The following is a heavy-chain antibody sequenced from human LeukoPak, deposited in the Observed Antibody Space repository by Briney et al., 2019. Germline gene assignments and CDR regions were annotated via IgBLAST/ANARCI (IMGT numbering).Heavy chain of an antibody. V-gene: IGHV1-69*13. CDR2: IIPIFGTA. D-gene: IGHD4-23*01. CDR1: GGTYSSYA. J-gene: IGHJ5*02. CDR3: ARDSSYGGGGNWFDP. Sequence: SVKVSCKASGGTYSSYAISWVRQAPGQGLEWMGGIIPIFGTANYAQKFQGRVTITADESTSTAHMELSSLRSEDTAVYYCARDSSYGGGGNWFDPWGQGTLVTVSS.